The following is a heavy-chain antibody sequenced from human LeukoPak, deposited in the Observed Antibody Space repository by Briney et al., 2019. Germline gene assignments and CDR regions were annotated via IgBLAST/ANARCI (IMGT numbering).Heavy chain of an antibody. Sequence: SETLSLTCTISGYSISSGYYWGWIRQPPGKGLEWIGSIYHSGSTYYNPSLKSRVTISVDTSKNQFSLKLSSVTAADTAVYYCARADYSSTWSHDYYYMDVWGKGTTVTVSS. D-gene: IGHD6-13*01. CDR3: ARADYSSTWSHDYYYMDV. CDR2: IYHSGST. V-gene: IGHV4-38-2*02. J-gene: IGHJ6*03. CDR1: GYSISSGYY.